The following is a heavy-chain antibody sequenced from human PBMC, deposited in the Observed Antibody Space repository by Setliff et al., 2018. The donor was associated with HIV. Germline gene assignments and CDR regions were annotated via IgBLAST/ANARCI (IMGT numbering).Heavy chain of an antibody. J-gene: IGHJ4*02. Sequence: VASVKVSCKASGGTFSTYAISWVRQAPGQGLEWMGGIIPIFGTANYDQRLQGRVTITADETTSTAYMELSSLRSEDTAVYFCARDPVSDNSATPYYFDYWGQGTLVTVSS. D-gene: IGHD2-21*01. CDR3: ARDPVSDNSATPYYFDY. V-gene: IGHV1-69*13. CDR1: GGTFSTYA. CDR2: IIPIFGTA.